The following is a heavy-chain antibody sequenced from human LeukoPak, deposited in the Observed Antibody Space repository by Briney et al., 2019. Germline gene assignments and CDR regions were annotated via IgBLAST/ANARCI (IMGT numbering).Heavy chain of an antibody. CDR2: IYYSGST. J-gene: IGHJ5*02. V-gene: IGHV4-59*01. CDR1: GGSISSYY. Sequence: PPETLSLTCTVSGGSISSYYWSWIRQPPGKGLEWIGYIYYSGSTNYNPSLKSRVAISVDTSKNQFSLKLSSVTAADTAVYYCARAPQANWFDPWGQGTLVTVSS. CDR3: ARAPQANWFDP.